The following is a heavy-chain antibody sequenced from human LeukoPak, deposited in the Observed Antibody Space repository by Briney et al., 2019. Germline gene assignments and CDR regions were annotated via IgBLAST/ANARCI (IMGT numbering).Heavy chain of an antibody. V-gene: IGHV3-7*01. D-gene: IGHD2-2*01. CDR1: GFTFSNYW. J-gene: IGHJ4*02. Sequence: GGSLRLSCAAPGFTFSNYWMSWVRQAPGKGLEWVANIKQDESERYYVDSVRGRFTISRDNAKRSLYLRMDSLRAEDTAMYFCTRVVDSSSSRYQAMPYWGQGTLVTVSS. CDR2: IKQDESER. CDR3: TRVVDSSSSRYQAMPY.